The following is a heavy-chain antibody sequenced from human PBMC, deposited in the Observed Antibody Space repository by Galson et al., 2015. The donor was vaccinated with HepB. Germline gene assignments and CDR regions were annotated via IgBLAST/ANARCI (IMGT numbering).Heavy chain of an antibody. D-gene: IGHD6-13*01. CDR3: ARDVNRAAEGIFGY. CDR1: EGTFSTYA. CDR2: IIPVLDLT. J-gene: IGHJ4*02. V-gene: IGHV1-69*04. Sequence: SVKVSCKASEGTFSTYAINWVRQAPGQGLEWMGRIIPVLDLTNYAQKFQGRVTITADKSTSAAYMDLSSLKSEDTAVYYCARDVNRAAEGIFGYWGQGTLVTVSS.